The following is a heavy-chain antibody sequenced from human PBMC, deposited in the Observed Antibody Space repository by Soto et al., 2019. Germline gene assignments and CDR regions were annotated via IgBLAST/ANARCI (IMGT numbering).Heavy chain of an antibody. J-gene: IGHJ4*02. CDR2: IWYDGTQK. V-gene: IGHV3-33*01. Sequence: GGSLRLSCAASGFTFSSYSMHWVRQPPGKGLEWLAAIWYDGTQKYYADSVKGRFIIPRDNSKKTLYLEMNSLSAEDTAVYYCARAGGTTVTGLWHFDSWGQGTLVTVSS. CDR1: GFTFSSYS. D-gene: IGHD4-17*01. CDR3: ARAGGTTVTGLWHFDS.